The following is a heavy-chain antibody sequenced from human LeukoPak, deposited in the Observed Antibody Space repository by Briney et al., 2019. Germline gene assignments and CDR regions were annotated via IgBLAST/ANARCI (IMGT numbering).Heavy chain of an antibody. CDR3: ARQEYCSGGSCYTWFDP. J-gene: IGHJ5*02. D-gene: IGHD2-15*01. CDR1: GYSINNYW. Sequence: GESLKISCKGSGYSINNYWIGWVRPMPGKGLEWMGIIYPADSDIRYSPSFQGQVTISADKSISTAYLQWSSLKASDTAMYYCARQEYCSGGSCYTWFDPWGQGTLVTVSS. V-gene: IGHV5-51*01. CDR2: IYPADSDI.